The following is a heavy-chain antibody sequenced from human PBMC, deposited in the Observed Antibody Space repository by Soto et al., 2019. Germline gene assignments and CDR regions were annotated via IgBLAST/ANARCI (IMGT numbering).Heavy chain of an antibody. CDR3: TRGRGTSGWYADY. D-gene: IGHD6-13*01. CDR2: VRSETYGGST. J-gene: IGHJ4*02. V-gene: IGHV3-49*04. CDR1: GFGFGDYA. Sequence: GSLRLSCSASGFGFGDYAVTWVRQAPGKGLEWVGVVRSETYGGSTEYAASVKGRFRISRDDSESIAYLQMTGLKTEDTAVYYCTRGRGTSGWYADYWGKGILVTVSS.